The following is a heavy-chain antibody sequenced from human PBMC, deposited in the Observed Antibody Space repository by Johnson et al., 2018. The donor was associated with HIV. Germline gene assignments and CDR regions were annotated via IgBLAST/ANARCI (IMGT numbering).Heavy chain of an antibody. V-gene: IGHV3-30*18. D-gene: IGHD3-10*01. Sequence: QVQLVESGGGLVQPGGSLRLSCAASGFTVSSNYMSWVRQAPGKGLEWVAIISYDGGSKYYADSVKGRFTLSRDNSKNTLDLQMNSLTIEDTAVFYCAKTRMGGILDAFDLWGQGTMVIVS. CDR2: ISYDGGSK. CDR3: AKTRMGGILDAFDL. J-gene: IGHJ3*01. CDR1: GFTVSSNY.